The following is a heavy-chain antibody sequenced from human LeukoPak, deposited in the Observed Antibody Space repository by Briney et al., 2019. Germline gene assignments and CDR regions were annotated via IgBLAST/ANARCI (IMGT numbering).Heavy chain of an antibody. CDR3: ARLGRITMVRGGILDY. J-gene: IGHJ4*02. D-gene: IGHD3-10*01. CDR2: IYPGDSDT. CDR1: GYRFTSYW. V-gene: IGHV5-51*01. Sequence: GESLQISCQGSGYRFTSYWIGWARPMPGKGLEWMGIIYPGDSDTRYSPSFQGQVTISADKSISPAYLQWSSRKASDTAMYYCARLGRITMVRGGILDYWGQGTLVTVSS.